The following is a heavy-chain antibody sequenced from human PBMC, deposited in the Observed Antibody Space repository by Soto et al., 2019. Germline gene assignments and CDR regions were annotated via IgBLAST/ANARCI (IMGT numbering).Heavy chain of an antibody. CDR1: GFTFTSSA. J-gene: IGHJ1*01. D-gene: IGHD1-26*01. V-gene: IGHV1-69*13. Sequence: SVKVSCKASGFTFTSSAVQWVRQAPGQGLEWMGGIIPIFGTANYAQKFQGRVTITADESTSTAYMELSSLRSEDTAVYYCARDSGSYPRAEYFQHWG. CDR3: ARDSGSYPRAEYFQH. CDR2: IIPIFGTA.